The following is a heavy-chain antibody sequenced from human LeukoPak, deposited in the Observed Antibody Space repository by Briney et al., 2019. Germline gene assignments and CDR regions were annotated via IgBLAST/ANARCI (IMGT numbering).Heavy chain of an antibody. Sequence: SETLSLTCTVSGGSVSSGSYYWSWIRQPPGKGLDWIGYIYYSGSTNYNPSLKSRVTISVDTSKNQFSLKLSSVTAADTAVYYCARGWYQQTYYFDYWGQGTLVTVSS. V-gene: IGHV4-61*01. D-gene: IGHD2-2*01. CDR1: GGSVSSGSYY. CDR3: ARGWYQQTYYFDY. J-gene: IGHJ4*02. CDR2: IYYSGST.